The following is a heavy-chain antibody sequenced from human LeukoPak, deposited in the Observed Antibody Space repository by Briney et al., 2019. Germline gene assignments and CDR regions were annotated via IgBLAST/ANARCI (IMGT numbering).Heavy chain of an antibody. D-gene: IGHD3-10*01. CDR2: ISDSGSST. CDR1: GITLGNYC. CDR3: AKRGVVIRVILVGFRKQAYYFDS. V-gene: IGHV3-23*01. Sequence: GGSLRLSCAVSGITLGNYCMSWVRQAHGKGLEWVAGISDSGSSTNYADSVKGRFTISRDNAKNTLYLQMNSLRGEDTAVYFCAKRGVVIRVILVGFRKQAYYFDSWGQGALVTVSA. J-gene: IGHJ4*02.